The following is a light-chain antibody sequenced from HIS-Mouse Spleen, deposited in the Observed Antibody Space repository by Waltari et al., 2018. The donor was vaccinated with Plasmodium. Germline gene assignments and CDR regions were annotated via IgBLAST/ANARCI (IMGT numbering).Light chain of an antibody. CDR2: KAY. V-gene: IGKV1-5*03. CDR1: QSISSW. J-gene: IGKJ1*01. Sequence: DIQMTQSPSTLSASVGDRVTITCRASQSISSWLAWYQQKPGKAPKLLSDKAYNLERGVPSRFSGSGSGTEFTLTISSLQPDDFATYYCQQYNSYSWTFGQGTKVEIK. CDR3: QQYNSYSWT.